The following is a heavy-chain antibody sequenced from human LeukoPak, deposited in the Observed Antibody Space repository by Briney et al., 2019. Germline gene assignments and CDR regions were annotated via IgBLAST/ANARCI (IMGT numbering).Heavy chain of an antibody. CDR2: ISGSSIYI. Sequence: GGSLRLSCAASGFTFSTYSMNWVRQAPGKGLEWVSSISGSSIYIYYADSVKGRFTISRDNAKNSLYLQMNSLRAEDTAVYYCARVRGVRGLHWGQGTLVTVSS. CDR3: ARVRGVRGLH. V-gene: IGHV3-21*01. CDR1: GFTFSTYS. D-gene: IGHD3-10*01. J-gene: IGHJ4*02.